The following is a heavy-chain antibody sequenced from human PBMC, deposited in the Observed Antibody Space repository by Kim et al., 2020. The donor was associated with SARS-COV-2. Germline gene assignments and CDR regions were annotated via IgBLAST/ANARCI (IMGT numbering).Heavy chain of an antibody. CDR3: AREERYQLLFGMDV. CDR1: GFTVSSNY. CDR2: IYSGGST. D-gene: IGHD2-2*01. V-gene: IGHV3-66*01. Sequence: GGSLRLSCAASGFTVSSNYMSWVRQAPGKGLEWVSVIYSGGSTYYADSVKGRFTISRDNSKNTLYLQMNSLRAEDTAVYYCAREERYQLLFGMDVWGQGTTVTVSS. J-gene: IGHJ6*02.